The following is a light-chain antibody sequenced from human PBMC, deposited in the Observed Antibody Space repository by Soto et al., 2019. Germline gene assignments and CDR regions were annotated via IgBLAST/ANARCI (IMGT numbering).Light chain of an antibody. J-gene: IGKJ4*01. CDR1: QSVSSSY. CDR3: QQYGSSPLT. Sequence: IVLTQSPGTLSLPTGERATLSCRASQSVSSSYLACYQQKPGQAPRLLIYDASSRATGIPDRFSGSGSGTDFTLTISRLEPEDFAVYYCQQYGSSPLTFGGGTKVDIK. CDR2: DAS. V-gene: IGKV3-20*01.